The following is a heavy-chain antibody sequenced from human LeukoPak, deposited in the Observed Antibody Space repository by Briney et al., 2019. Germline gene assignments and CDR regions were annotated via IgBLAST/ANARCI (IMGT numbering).Heavy chain of an antibody. D-gene: IGHD3-10*01. CDR2: INPNSGGT. V-gene: IGHV1-2*02. J-gene: IGHJ4*02. CDR1: GYTFTGYY. Sequence: ASVKVSCTASGYTFTGYYMHWVRQAPGQGLEWMGWINPNSGGTNYAQKFQGRVTMTRDTSISTAYMELSRLRSDDTAVYYCARDWITMVRGVTPPNYWGQGTLVTVSS. CDR3: ARDWITMVRGVTPPNY.